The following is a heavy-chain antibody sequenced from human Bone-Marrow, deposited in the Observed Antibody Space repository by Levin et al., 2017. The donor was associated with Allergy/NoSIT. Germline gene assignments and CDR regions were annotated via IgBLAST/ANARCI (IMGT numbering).Heavy chain of an antibody. D-gene: IGHD2-21*02. V-gene: IGHV4-39*07. CDR1: GDSITNTDYY. J-gene: IGHJ4*02. CDR3: ARAEDCGGGCPFDY. Sequence: SETLSLTCTVSGDSITNTDYYWGWVRQPPGKGLEWLGSMHYRGTTYYKPSLKSRVTISLDTSKNQFSLKLTSMTAADTAVYYCARAEDCGGGCPFDYWGQGTLVSVSS. CDR2: MHYRGTT.